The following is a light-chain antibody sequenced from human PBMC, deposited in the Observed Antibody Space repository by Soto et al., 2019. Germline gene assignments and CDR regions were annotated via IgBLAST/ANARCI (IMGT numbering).Light chain of an antibody. Sequence: DIQMTQSPSTLSASVGDRVTITCRASQSISSWLAWYQQKPGKAPKVLIYDASSLESGVPSRFSGSGSGTEFTLTISSLQPDDFATYYCQQYNSPPWTFGQGTKLDIK. V-gene: IGKV1-5*01. CDR1: QSISSW. J-gene: IGKJ1*01. CDR2: DAS. CDR3: QQYNSPPWT.